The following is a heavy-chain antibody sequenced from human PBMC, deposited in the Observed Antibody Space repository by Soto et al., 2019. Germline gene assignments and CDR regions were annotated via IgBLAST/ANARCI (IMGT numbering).Heavy chain of an antibody. D-gene: IGHD5-18*01. Sequence: GGSLRLSCAASGFTFSSYAMHWVRQAPGKGLEWVAVISYDGSNKYYADSVKGRFTISRDNSKNTLYLQMNSLRAEDTAAYYCVRDDTAYSGFDSWGQGTLVTVSS. CDR2: ISYDGSNK. V-gene: IGHV3-30-3*01. CDR1: GFTFSSYA. CDR3: VRDDTAYSGFDS. J-gene: IGHJ5*01.